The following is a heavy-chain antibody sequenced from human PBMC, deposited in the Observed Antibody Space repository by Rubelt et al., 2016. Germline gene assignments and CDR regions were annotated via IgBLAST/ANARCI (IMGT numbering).Heavy chain of an antibody. Sequence: SISSGYYWGWIRQPPGKGLEWIGSIYHSGSTNYNPSLKSRVTISVDKSKNQFSLKLSSVTAADTAVYYCASTNPGYCTNGVCYRDREFDYYYYGMDVWGQGTTVTVSS. V-gene: IGHV4-38-2*01. CDR1: SISSGYY. J-gene: IGHJ6*02. CDR3: ASTNPGYCTNGVCYRDREFDYYYYGMDV. CDR2: IYHSGST. D-gene: IGHD2-8*01.